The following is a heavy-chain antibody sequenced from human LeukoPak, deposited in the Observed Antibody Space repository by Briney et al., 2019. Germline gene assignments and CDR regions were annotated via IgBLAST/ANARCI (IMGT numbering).Heavy chain of an antibody. CDR2: FDPEDGET. J-gene: IGHJ5*02. CDR3: ARDSKRTYYDFWSGYYTGEYWFDP. CDR1: GYTLTELS. V-gene: IGHV1-24*01. Sequence: GASVKVSCKVSGYTLTELSMHWVRQAPGKGLEWMGGFDPEDGETIYAQKFQGRVTMTTDTSTSTAYMELRSLRSDDTAVYYCARDSKRTYYDFWSGYYTGEYWFDPWGQGTLVTVSS. D-gene: IGHD3-3*01.